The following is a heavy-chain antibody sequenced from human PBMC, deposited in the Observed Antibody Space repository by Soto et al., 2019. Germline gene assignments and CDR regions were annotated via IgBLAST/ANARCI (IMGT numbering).Heavy chain of an antibody. CDR1: GYTLTELS. V-gene: IGHV1-24*01. CDR2: FDPEDGET. Sequence: ASVKVSCKVSGYTLTELSMHWVRQAPGKGLEWMGGFDPEDGETIYAQKFQGRVTITEATSTDTAYMDLSSLSSEDTAVYYSATTGQRSYYYDSERFVYFDYWGQGTLVTVSS. D-gene: IGHD3-22*01. CDR3: ATTGQRSYYYDSERFVYFDY. J-gene: IGHJ4*02.